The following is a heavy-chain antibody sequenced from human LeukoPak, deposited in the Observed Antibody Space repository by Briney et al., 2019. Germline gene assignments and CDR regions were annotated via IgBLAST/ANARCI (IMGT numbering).Heavy chain of an antibody. J-gene: IGHJ4*02. Sequence: PGGSLRLSCTASGLAFSKYWIHWVRQAPGTGLEWVSRISGDESRTNYADSVKGRFAIYRDNAKNTVYLQMNSLRVEDMAVYYCAAGDGTYGYWAYWGQGTLVTVSS. D-gene: IGHD3-22*01. CDR3: AAGDGTYGYWAY. CDR2: ISGDESRT. CDR1: GLAFSKYW. V-gene: IGHV3-74*01.